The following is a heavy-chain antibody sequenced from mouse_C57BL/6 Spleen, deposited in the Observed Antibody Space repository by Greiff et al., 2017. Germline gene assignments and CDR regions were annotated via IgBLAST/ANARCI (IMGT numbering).Heavy chain of an antibody. CDR1: GFNIKDDY. J-gene: IGHJ3*02. CDR2: IDPENGDT. D-gene: IGHD2-5*01. V-gene: IGHV14-4*01. Sequence: EVQLQQSGAELVRPGASVKLSCTASGFNIKDDYMHWVKQRPEQGLEWIGWIDPENGDTESASKLQGKATITADTSSNTAYLQLSSLTSEDTAVYYCTTDSTRWGQGTLVTVSA. CDR3: TTDSTR.